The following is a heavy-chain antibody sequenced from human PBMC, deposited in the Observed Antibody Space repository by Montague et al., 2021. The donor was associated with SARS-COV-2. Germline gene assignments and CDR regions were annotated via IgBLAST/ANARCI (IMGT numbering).Heavy chain of an antibody. Sequence: TLSLTCTVSGGSITSSSYYWGWIRQLPGKGLEWIGYIYYSGSTYYNPSLKSRVTISVDTSKNQFSLKLSSVTAADTAVYYCARNPRPAAMWGWFDPWGQGTLVTVSP. CDR3: ARNPRPAAMWGWFDP. J-gene: IGHJ5*02. V-gene: IGHV4-31*03. CDR2: IYYSGST. D-gene: IGHD2-2*01. CDR1: GGSITSSSYY.